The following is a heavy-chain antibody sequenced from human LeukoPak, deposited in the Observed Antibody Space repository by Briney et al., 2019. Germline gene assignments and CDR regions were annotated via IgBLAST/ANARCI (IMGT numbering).Heavy chain of an antibody. J-gene: IGHJ4*02. D-gene: IGHD6-13*01. CDR1: GYIFTNFG. CDR2: ISAYNGNT. V-gene: IGHV1-18*01. Sequence: ASVKVSCKTSGYIFTNFGIRWVRQAPGHGLEWMGWISAYNGNTNSAQKFQGRLTMTTDTSTTTAYLELRSLRSDDTAVYYCARLGSSWNEIDYWGQGTLVTVSS. CDR3: ARLGSSWNEIDY.